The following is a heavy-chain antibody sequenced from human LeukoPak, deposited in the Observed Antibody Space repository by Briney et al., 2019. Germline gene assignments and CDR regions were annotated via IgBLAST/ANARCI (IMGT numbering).Heavy chain of an antibody. V-gene: IGHV4-39*01. CDR3: ARQILSTTDPKMNWFDP. CDR2: MYYSGST. J-gene: IGHJ5*02. Sequence: AETLSLTCTVSGDSISSSSYYWGWIRQPPGKGLEWIGSMYYSGSTYYNPSLKSRVDISVDTSKNQFYLKLSSVTAADTAVYYCARQILSTTDPKMNWFDPWGQGTRV. CDR1: GDSISSSSYY. D-gene: IGHD2/OR15-2a*01.